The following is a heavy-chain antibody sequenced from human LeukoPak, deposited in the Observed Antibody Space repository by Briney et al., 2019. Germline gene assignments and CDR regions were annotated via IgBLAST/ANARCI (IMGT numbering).Heavy chain of an antibody. V-gene: IGHV4-34*01. CDR2: INHSEST. CDR1: GGSFSGYY. Sequence: SETLSLTCAVYGGSFSGYYWSWIRQPPGKGLEWIGEINHSESTNYNPSLKSRVTISVDTSKNQFSLKLSSVTAADTAVYYCARGRPGYKNYYDSSGYPSVCFDYWGQGTLVTVSS. D-gene: IGHD3-22*01. J-gene: IGHJ4*02. CDR3: ARGRPGYKNYYDSSGYPSVCFDY.